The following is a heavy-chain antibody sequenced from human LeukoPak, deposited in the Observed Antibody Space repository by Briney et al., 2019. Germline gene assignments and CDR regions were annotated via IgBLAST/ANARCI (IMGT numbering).Heavy chain of an antibody. D-gene: IGHD4-17*01. CDR3: AREPTVTTSGY. CDR2: ISSRSSSI. CDR1: GFSLSSYG. J-gene: IGHJ4*02. V-gene: IGHV3-21*01. Sequence: PGGSLRLSCAASGFSLSSYGMNWVRQAPGKGLEWISSISSRSSSIYYADSVRGRFTISRDDAKNSLYLQMNSLRAEDTAIYYCAREPTVTTSGYWGQGTLVTVSS.